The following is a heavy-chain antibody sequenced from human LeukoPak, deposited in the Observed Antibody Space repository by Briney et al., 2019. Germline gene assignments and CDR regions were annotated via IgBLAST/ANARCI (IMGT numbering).Heavy chain of an antibody. CDR3: ARECTGSTSCYPY. V-gene: IGHV3-21*01. CDR1: GFTFSSYS. D-gene: IGHD2-2*01. CDR2: ISSSSSYI. J-gene: IGHJ4*02. Sequence: GGSLRLSCAASGFTFSSYSMNWVRQAPGKGLEWVSSISSSSSYIYYADSVKGRFTISRDNAKNSLYLQMNSLRAEDTAVYYCARECTGSTSCYPYWGSGSLVTVSS.